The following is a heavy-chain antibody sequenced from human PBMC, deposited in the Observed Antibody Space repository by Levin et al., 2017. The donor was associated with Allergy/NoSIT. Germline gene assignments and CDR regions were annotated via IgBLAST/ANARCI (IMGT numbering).Heavy chain of an antibody. CDR1: GDSISSYF. Sequence: SETLSLTCTVSGDSISSYFWSWIRQPPGKGLEWIGYISYSGNSKYNPSLRSRVTISVDTSKNQFSLKLRSVTAADTAIYYCARDRVTAADGTYYLYGMDVWGQGTTVTVSS. D-gene: IGHD6-13*01. CDR3: ARDRVTAADGTYYLYGMDV. V-gene: IGHV4-59*01. J-gene: IGHJ6*02. CDR2: ISYSGNS.